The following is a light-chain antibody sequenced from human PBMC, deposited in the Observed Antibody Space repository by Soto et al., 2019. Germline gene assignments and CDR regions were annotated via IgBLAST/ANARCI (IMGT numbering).Light chain of an antibody. CDR3: QQYGSSPET. CDR2: GAS. Sequence: IVLRQSPGTLSLSPGERATLSCSASQSVSSSYLAWYQQKPGQAPRLLIYGASSRATGIPDRFSGSGSGTDFTLTISRLEPEDFAVYYCQQYGSSPETFGQGTKVDI. J-gene: IGKJ1*01. CDR1: QSVSSSY. V-gene: IGKV3-20*01.